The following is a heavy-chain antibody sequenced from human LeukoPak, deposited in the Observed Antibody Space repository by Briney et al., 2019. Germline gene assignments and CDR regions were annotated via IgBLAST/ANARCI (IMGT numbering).Heavy chain of an antibody. CDR3: ATDPVGASTFDY. CDR1: GYTLTELS. D-gene: IGHD1-26*01. J-gene: IGHJ4*02. Sequence: ASVKVSCKVSGYTLTELSMHWVRQAPGKGLEWMGGFDPEDGETIYAQKFQGRVTMTGDTSTDTAYMELSSLRSEDTAVYYCATDPVGASTFDYWGQGTLVTVSS. V-gene: IGHV1-24*01. CDR2: FDPEDGET.